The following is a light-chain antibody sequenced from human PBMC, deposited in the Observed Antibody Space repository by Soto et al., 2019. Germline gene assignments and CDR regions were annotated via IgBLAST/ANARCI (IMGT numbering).Light chain of an antibody. V-gene: IGKV3-11*01. CDR3: QQRSNCPPSIT. CDR1: QSISSPY. J-gene: IGKJ5*01. Sequence: VVLTQSPGTLSLSPGARARRSWRGRQSISSPYLAGYQQKPGQAPRLIIYDASDRATGIPARFIGSWSGTHFTVTISSREPADFSVYYWQQRSNCPPSITFGQGTRLDI. CDR2: DAS.